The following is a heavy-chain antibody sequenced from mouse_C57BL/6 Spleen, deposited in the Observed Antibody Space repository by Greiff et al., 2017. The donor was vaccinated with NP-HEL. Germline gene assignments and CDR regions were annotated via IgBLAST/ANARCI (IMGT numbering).Heavy chain of an antibody. CDR3: ARRGRQLRLRKNAMDY. CDR1: GYTFTDYN. V-gene: IGHV1-18*01. CDR2: INPNNGGT. Sequence: EVQLQQSGPELVKPGASVKIPCKASGYTFTDYNMDWVKQSHGKSLEWIGDINPNNGGTIYNQKFKGKATLTVDKSSSTAYMELRSLTSEDTAVYYCARRGRQLRLRKNAMDYWGQGTSVTVSS. J-gene: IGHJ4*01. D-gene: IGHD3-2*02.